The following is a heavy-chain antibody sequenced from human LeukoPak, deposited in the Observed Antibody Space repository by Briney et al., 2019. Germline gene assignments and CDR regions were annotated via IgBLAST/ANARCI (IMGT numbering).Heavy chain of an antibody. CDR3: ARGPYCSGGSCYSNDAFDI. D-gene: IGHD2-15*01. Sequence: PSRTLSLTCTVSGGSISSGSYYWSWIRQPAGKGLEWIGPVYTSGSTNYNPSLKSRVTISVDTSKNQFSLKLSSVTAADTAVYYCARGPYCSGGSCYSNDAFDIWGQGTMVTVSS. CDR1: GGSISSGSYY. CDR2: VYTSGST. V-gene: IGHV4-61*02. J-gene: IGHJ3*02.